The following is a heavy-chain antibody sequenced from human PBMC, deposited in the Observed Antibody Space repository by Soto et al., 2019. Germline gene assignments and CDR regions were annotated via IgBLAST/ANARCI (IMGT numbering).Heavy chain of an antibody. J-gene: IGHJ6*03. Sequence: VKVSCKASGYTFTSYGISWVPQAPGQGLEWMGKINAYNGNTNYAQKLQGRVTMTRDTSTSTVYMELSSMRSDDTAVYYCARDRVVPAANYYYYMDVWGKGTTVTVSS. D-gene: IGHD2-2*01. CDR3: ARDRVVPAANYYYYMDV. V-gene: IGHV1-18*01. CDR2: INAYNGNT. CDR1: GYTFTSYG.